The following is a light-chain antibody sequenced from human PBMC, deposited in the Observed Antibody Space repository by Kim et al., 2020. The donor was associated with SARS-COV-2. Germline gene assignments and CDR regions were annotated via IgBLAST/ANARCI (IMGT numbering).Light chain of an antibody. CDR2: GAT. Sequence: SAGKSATLSCRTSQCASYSYLGWHQQQPGQATRLLVYGATSRATGIPERFSGRGSGTDFTPTISRLEAEDFAVYYCQQYGSSPRYTFGPGTKLEI. J-gene: IGKJ2*01. V-gene: IGKV3-20*01. CDR1: QCASYSY. CDR3: QQYGSSPRYT.